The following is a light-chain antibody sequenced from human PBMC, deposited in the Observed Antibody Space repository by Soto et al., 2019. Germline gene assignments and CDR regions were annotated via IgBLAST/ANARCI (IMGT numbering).Light chain of an antibody. J-gene: IGKJ4*01. CDR2: DAS. CDR3: LQHDSYPLT. Sequence: DIQMTQSPYSLSAAVGDRVTIACRASQNIRSRLAWFQQKPGKAPKRLIYDASSLESGVPQRFSGSGSGTQFTLTISSLQPEDFATYYCLQHDSYPLTFGGGTKVDTK. V-gene: IGKV1-5*01. CDR1: QNIRSR.